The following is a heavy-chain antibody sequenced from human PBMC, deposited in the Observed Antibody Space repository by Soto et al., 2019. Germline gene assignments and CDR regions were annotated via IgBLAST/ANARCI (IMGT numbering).Heavy chain of an antibody. V-gene: IGHV3-66*01. Sequence: GGSLRLSCAASGFTVWSHYMSWVRRAPGRGLEWVSFMYAGGNTYYADSVRGRFTISRDNSKNTLFLQMNNLRAEDTAVYYCARDMFFSGSTTNWGQGTLVTVSS. D-gene: IGHD1-1*01. J-gene: IGHJ4*02. CDR3: ARDMFFSGSTTN. CDR2: MYAGGNT. CDR1: GFTVWSHY.